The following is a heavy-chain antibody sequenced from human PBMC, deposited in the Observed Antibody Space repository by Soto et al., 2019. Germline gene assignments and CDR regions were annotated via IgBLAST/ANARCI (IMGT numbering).Heavy chain of an antibody. V-gene: IGHV3-30-3*01. Sequence: QVQLVESGGGVVQPGRSLRLSCAASGFTFSSYAMHWVRQAPGKGLEWVAVISYDGSNKYYADSVKGRFTISRDNSKNTLYLQMNSLRAEDTAVYYCARECAGDAFDIWGQGTMVTVSS. CDR1: GFTFSSYA. CDR2: ISYDGSNK. CDR3: ARECAGDAFDI. J-gene: IGHJ3*02.